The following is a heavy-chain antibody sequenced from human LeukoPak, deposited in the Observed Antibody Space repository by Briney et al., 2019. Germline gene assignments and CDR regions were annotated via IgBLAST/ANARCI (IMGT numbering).Heavy chain of an antibody. J-gene: IGHJ5*02. CDR2: VYYSGST. CDR3: ARYRCTTATCGFDP. CDR1: GGSITSGDYY. Sequence: PSEALSLTCTVSGGSITSGDYYWSWIHQPPGKGLEWIGYVYYSGSTYYDPSLKSRVSISVDTSKNQFSLKVSSVTAADTAVYYCARYRCTTATCGFDPWGQGTLVTVSS. D-gene: IGHD2/OR15-2a*01. V-gene: IGHV4-30-4*08.